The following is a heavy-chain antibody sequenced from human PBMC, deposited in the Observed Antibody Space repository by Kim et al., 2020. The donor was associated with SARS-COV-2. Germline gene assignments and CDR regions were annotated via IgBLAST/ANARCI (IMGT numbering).Heavy chain of an antibody. CDR1: GYTFTGYY. CDR2: INPNSGGT. CDR3: ARDDGLGDYGDYLGGWFDP. D-gene: IGHD4-17*01. Sequence: ASVKVSCKASGYTFTGYYMHWVRQAPGQGLEWMGGINPNSGGTNYAQKFQGRVTMTRDTSISTAYMELSRLRSDDTAVYYCARDDGLGDYGDYLGGWFDPWGQGTLVTVSS. J-gene: IGHJ5*02. V-gene: IGHV1-2*02.